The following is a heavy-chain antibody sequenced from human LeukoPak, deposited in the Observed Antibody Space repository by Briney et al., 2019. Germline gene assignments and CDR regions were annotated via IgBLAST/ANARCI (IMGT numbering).Heavy chain of an antibody. V-gene: IGHV4-39*07. CDR2: IYYSGST. Sequence: PSETLSLTCTVSGGSISSSSYYWGWIRQPPGKGLEWIGSIYYSGSTYYNPSLKSRVTISVDTSKNQFSLKLSSVTAADTAVYYCARAYSNYEFDPWGQGTLVTVSS. J-gene: IGHJ5*02. D-gene: IGHD4-11*01. CDR3: ARAYSNYEFDP. CDR1: GGSISSSSYY.